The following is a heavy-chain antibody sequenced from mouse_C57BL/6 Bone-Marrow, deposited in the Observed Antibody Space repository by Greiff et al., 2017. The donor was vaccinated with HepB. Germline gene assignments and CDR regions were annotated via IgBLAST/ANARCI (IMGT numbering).Heavy chain of an antibody. CDR3: ARHDDYDGFAY. CDR2: INSDGGST. V-gene: IGHV5-2*01. CDR1: EYEFPSHD. J-gene: IGHJ3*01. Sequence: VQLKESGGGLVQPGESLKLSCESNEYEFPSHDMSWVRKTPEKRLELVAAINSDGGSTYYPDTMESRFIISRDNTKKTLYLQMSSLRSEDSAVYYCARHDDYDGFAYWGQGTLVTVSA. D-gene: IGHD2-4*01.